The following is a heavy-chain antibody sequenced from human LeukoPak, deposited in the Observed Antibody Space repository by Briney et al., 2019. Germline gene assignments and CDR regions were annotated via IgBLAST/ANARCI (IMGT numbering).Heavy chain of an antibody. CDR2: FDPEDGET. CDR3: ATSVRWELNNWFDP. CDR1: GYTLTELS. Sequence: ASVKVSCKVSGYTLTELSMHWVRQAPGKGLEWMGGFDPEDGETIYAQKFQGRVTMTEDTSTDTAYMELSSLRSEDTAVYCCATSVRWELNNWFDPWGQGTLVTVSS. V-gene: IGHV1-24*01. J-gene: IGHJ5*02. D-gene: IGHD1-26*01.